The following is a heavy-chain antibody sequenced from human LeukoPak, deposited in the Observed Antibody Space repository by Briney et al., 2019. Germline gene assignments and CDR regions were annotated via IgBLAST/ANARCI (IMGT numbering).Heavy chain of an antibody. CDR2: IYYSGST. CDR3: ARQAYSSNLGWFDP. Sequence: PSETLSLTCTVSGGSISSSSYYWDWIRQSPGKGLEWIGSIYYSGSTYYNPSLKSRVTISVDTSKNQFSLKLSSVTAADTAVYYCARQAYSSNLGWFDPWGQGTLVTVSS. V-gene: IGHV4-39*01. CDR1: GGSISSSSYY. D-gene: IGHD6-13*01. J-gene: IGHJ5*02.